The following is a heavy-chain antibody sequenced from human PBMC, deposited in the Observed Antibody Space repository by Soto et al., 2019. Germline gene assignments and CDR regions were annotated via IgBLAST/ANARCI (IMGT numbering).Heavy chain of an antibody. CDR3: ARGSPYYYYYMDV. CDR1: GGSISSYY. Sequence: LVPLSVTCTVSGGSISSYYGSWIRQPPGKGLEWIGYIYYSGSTNYNPSLKSRVTISVDTSKNQFSLKLSSVTAADTAVYYCARGSPYYYYYMDVWGKGTTDTVSS. V-gene: IGHV4-59*08. CDR2: IYYSGST. J-gene: IGHJ6*03.